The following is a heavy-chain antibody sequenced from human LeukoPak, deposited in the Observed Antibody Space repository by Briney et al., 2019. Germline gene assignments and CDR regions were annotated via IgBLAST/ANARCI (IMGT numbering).Heavy chain of an antibody. CDR3: AKDLGDCSGGSCYSCFDY. D-gene: IGHD2-15*01. V-gene: IGHV3-23*01. CDR2: ISGSGGST. J-gene: IGHJ4*02. CDR1: GFTFSSYA. Sequence: SGGSLRLSCAASGFTFSSYAMSWVRRAPGKGLEWVSAISGSGGSTYYADSVKGRFTISRDNSKNTLYLQMNSLRAEDTAVYYCAKDLGDCSGGSCYSCFDYWGQGTLVTVSS.